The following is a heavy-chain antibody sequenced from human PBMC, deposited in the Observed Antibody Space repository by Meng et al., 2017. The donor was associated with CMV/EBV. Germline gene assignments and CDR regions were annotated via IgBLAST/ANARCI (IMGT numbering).Heavy chain of an antibody. CDR3: AREMPIAAAGCFDY. D-gene: IGHD6-13*01. CDR2: INHSGST. J-gene: IGHJ4*02. CDR1: GGSFSGYY. V-gene: IGHV4-34*01. Sequence: QVQLPRVGPGLLKPSETLSLTCAVYGGSFSGYYWSGIRQPPGKGLEWIGEINHSGSTNYNPSLKSRVTISVDTSKNQFSLKLSSVTAADTAVYYCAREMPIAAAGCFDYWGQGTLVTVSS.